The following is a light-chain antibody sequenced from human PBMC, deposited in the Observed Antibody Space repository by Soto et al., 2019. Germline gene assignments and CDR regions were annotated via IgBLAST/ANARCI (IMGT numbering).Light chain of an antibody. CDR3: SSYANYNVV. V-gene: IGLV2-14*03. CDR1: DSDIGVYNY. CDR2: DVT. J-gene: IGLJ2*01. Sequence: QSVLTQPASVSGSPGQSITISCTGTDSDIGVYNYVSWYQQYPGKAPKLMIYDVTNRPSGVSNRFSGSKSGNMASLTISGPQAEDEADYYCSSYANYNVVFGGGTKVTVL.